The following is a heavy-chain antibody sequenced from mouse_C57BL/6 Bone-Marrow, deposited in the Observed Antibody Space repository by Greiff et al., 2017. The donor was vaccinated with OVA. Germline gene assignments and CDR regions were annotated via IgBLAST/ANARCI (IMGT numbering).Heavy chain of an antibody. Sequence: VQLQQSGPELVRPGVSVKISCKGSGYTFTDYAMHWVKQSHAKSLEWIGVISTYYGDASYNQKLKDKATMTVDKSSSTAYMELARLTSEDSAVYYCAHYYLYFDYWGQGTTLTVSS. D-gene: IGHD1-2*01. CDR1: GYTFTDYA. CDR2: ISTYYGDA. CDR3: AHYYLYFDY. V-gene: IGHV1-67*01. J-gene: IGHJ2*01.